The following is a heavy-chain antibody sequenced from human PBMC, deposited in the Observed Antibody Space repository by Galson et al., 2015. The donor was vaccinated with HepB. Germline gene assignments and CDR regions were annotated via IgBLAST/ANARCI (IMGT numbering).Heavy chain of an antibody. CDR1: GFTFSSYS. V-gene: IGHV3-21*01. CDR2: ISSSSSYI. CDR3: ARDGGIYSNSGDYYGMDV. D-gene: IGHD4-11*01. Sequence: SLRLSCAASGFTFSSYSMNWVRQAPGKGLEWVSSISSSSSYIYYADSVKGRFTISRGNAKNSLYLQMNSLRAEDTAMYYCARDGGIYSNSGDYYGMDVWGQGTTVTVSS. J-gene: IGHJ6*02.